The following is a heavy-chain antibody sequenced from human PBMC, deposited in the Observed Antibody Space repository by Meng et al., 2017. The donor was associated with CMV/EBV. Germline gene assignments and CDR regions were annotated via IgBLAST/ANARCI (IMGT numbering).Heavy chain of an antibody. Sequence: ASVKVSCKTSGYAFTAYYIHWVRPAPGQGLEWMGDINPRTGGTDLAQRFQGSVTLTRDTSITTAYMEVRNLRSDDTAVYYCAADILRITAGDYWGQGTLVTVSS. CDR1: GYAFTAYY. CDR2: INPRTGGT. D-gene: IGHD3-16*01. CDR3: AADILRITAGDY. J-gene: IGHJ4*02. V-gene: IGHV1-2*02.